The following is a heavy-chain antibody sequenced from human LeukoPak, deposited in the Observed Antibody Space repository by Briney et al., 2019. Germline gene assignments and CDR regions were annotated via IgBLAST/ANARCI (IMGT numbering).Heavy chain of an antibody. D-gene: IGHD6-13*01. J-gene: IGHJ4*02. CDR1: GGSFSGYY. CDR2: INHSGST. CDR3: ARGSRTYYFDY. V-gene: IGHV4-34*01. Sequence: PSETLSLTCAVYGGSFSGYYWSWIRQPPGKGLEWIGEINHSGSTNYNPSLKSRVTISVDTSKNQFSLKLSSVTAADTAVYHCARGSRTYYFDYWGQGTLVTVSS.